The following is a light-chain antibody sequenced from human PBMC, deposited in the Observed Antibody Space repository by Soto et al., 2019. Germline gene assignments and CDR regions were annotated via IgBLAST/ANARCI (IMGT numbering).Light chain of an antibody. CDR2: AAS. CDR3: QRLNSYPYT. V-gene: IGKV1-9*01. J-gene: IGKJ2*01. CDR1: QGISSY. Sequence: DIQLTQSPSFLSASVGDRVTITCRASQGISSYLAWYQQKPGKAPKLLIYAASTLQSVVPSRFSGSGSGPEVTLTISSVQPDDLAPYDSQRLNSYPYTVGQGTTLDI.